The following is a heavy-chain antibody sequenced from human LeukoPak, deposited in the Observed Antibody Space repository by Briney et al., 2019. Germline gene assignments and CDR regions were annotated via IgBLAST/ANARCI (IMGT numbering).Heavy chain of an antibody. Sequence: GASVKVSCKASGGTFSSYALSWMRQAPGQGLEWMGRVIPMFDVTDYAQKFQGRLTITADESTRTVYMELSSLRSEDTAMYYCARVSSIFGVVRDFDSWGQGTLVTVSP. J-gene: IGHJ4*02. CDR1: GGTFSSYA. V-gene: IGHV1-69*01. D-gene: IGHD3-3*01. CDR3: ARVSSIFGVVRDFDS. CDR2: VIPMFDVT.